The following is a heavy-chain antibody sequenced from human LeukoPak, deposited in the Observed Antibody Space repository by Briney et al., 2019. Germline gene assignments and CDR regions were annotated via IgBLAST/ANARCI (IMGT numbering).Heavy chain of an antibody. D-gene: IGHD6-19*01. Sequence: RGSLRLSCAASGFTFSSYWMHWVRQAPGKGLVWVSRINSDGSSTSYADSVKGRFTISRDNAKNTLYLQMNSLRAEDTAVYYCARSGSSGWYDCWGQGTLVTVSS. V-gene: IGHV3-74*01. CDR3: ARSGSSGWYDC. CDR2: INSDGSST. J-gene: IGHJ4*02. CDR1: GFTFSSYW.